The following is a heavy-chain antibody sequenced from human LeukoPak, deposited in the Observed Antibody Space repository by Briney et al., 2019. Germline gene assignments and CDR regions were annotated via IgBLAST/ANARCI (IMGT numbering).Heavy chain of an antibody. CDR2: IIPIFGTA. CDR3: ATAKRGYSYGAYYYYMDV. D-gene: IGHD5-18*01. V-gene: IGHV1-69*05. Sequence: SVKVSCKASGGTFSSYAISWVRQAPGQGLEWMGGIIPIFGTANYAQKFQGRVTTTTDESTSTAYMELSSLRSEDTAVYYCATAKRGYSYGAYYYYMDVWGKGTTVTVSS. CDR1: GGTFSSYA. J-gene: IGHJ6*03.